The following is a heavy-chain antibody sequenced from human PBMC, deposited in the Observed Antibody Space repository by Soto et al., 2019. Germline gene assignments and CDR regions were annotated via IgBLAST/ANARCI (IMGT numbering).Heavy chain of an antibody. CDR1: GFTFSSYG. D-gene: IGHD6-13*01. CDR2: ISYDGSNK. CDR3: AKDLLYSSSWYYYYYGMDV. V-gene: IGHV3-30*18. J-gene: IGHJ6*02. Sequence: HPGGSLRLSCAASGFTFSSYGMHWVRQAPGKGLEWVAVISYDGSNKYYADSVKGRFTISRDNSKNTLYLQMNSLRAEDTAVYYCAKDLLYSSSWYYYYYGMDVWGQGTTVTVS.